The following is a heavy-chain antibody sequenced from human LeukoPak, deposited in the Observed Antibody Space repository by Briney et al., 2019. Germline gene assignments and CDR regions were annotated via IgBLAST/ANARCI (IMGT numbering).Heavy chain of an antibody. V-gene: IGHV4-4*07. CDR3: ARGFQGVYDY. J-gene: IGHJ4*02. Sequence: NASETLSLTCSVSNGSMRSYYWTWIRQPAGKGLEWVGRLFDARKVNYNPSLGGRVTMSMDTSKNQFSLRMTSVTAADTAVYYCARGFQGVYDYWGQGALVIVSS. CDR2: LFDARKV. D-gene: IGHD5/OR15-5a*01. CDR1: NGSMRSYY.